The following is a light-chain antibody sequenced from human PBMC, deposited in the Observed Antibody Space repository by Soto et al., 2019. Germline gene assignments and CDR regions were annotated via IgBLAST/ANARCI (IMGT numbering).Light chain of an antibody. CDR1: SSNIGINT. Sequence: QPVLTQPPSASGTPGQRVTISCSGSSSNIGINTVNWYQHLPGTAPKLLIYNNNQRPSGVPDRFSGSKSGTSASLAISGLQSEDETDYYCAAWDDSLNGVVFGGGTKVTVL. CDR3: AAWDDSLNGVV. J-gene: IGLJ2*01. V-gene: IGLV1-44*01. CDR2: NNN.